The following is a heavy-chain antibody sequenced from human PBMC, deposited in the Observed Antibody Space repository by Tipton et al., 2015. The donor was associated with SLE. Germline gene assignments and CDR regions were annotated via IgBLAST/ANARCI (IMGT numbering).Heavy chain of an antibody. V-gene: IGHV4-59*01. D-gene: IGHD2-15*01. J-gene: IGHJ3*02. CDR1: GGSISSYY. CDR2: IYYSGST. Sequence: TLSLTCTVSGGSISSYYWSWIRQPPGKGLEWIGYIYYSGSTYYNPSLKSRVTISVDTSKNQFSLKLSSVTAADTAVYYCARGGSGGDAFDIWGQGTMVTVSS. CDR3: ARGGSGGDAFDI.